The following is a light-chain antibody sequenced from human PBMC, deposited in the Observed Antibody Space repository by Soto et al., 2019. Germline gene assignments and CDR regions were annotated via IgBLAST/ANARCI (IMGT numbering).Light chain of an antibody. CDR3: QSYDSSLSAPDV. CDR2: GNS. CDR1: SSNIGAGYD. Sequence: QSVLTQPPSVSGAPGQRVTISCTGGSSNIGAGYDVHWYQQLPGTAPKLLIYGNSNRPSGVPDRFSGSKSGTSASLAITGLQAEDEADYYCQSYDSSLSAPDVFGTGTKLTVL. J-gene: IGLJ1*01. V-gene: IGLV1-40*01.